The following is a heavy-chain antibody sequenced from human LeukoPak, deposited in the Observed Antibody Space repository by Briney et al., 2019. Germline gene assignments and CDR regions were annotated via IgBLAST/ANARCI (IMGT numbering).Heavy chain of an antibody. V-gene: IGHV3-69-1*02. D-gene: IGHD1-26*01. CDR2: ISSTNAI. CDR1: GFAFGVYA. CDR3: SRDDKWAFDY. Sequence: GGSLRLSCSASGFAFGVYALNWFRQTPGKGLEWLSYISSTNAIYYADSVKGRFTISRDNAKESLYLQMNSLRAEDTAVYYSSRDDKWAFDYWGQGPLVTVSS. J-gene: IGHJ4*02.